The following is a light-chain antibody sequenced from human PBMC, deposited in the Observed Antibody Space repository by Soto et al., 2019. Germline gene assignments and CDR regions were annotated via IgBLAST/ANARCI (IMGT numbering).Light chain of an antibody. CDR1: QSISSSF. V-gene: IGKV3-20*01. J-gene: IGKJ3*01. CDR2: GTS. Sequence: TLSLSPGESATLSCRASQSISSSFFAWYQHKPGQAPRLLIYGTSNRATGIPDSFSGSGSGTDFTLTISRLEPEDFAVYYCQQYGSSPFTFGPGTTVDLK. CDR3: QQYGSSPFT.